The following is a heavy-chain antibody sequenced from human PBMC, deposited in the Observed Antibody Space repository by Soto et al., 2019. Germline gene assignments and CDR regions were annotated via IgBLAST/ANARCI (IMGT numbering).Heavy chain of an antibody. J-gene: IGHJ5*02. CDR3: GIVAGALVLWFAP. D-gene: IGHD1-26*01. Sequence: QVQLVQSGAEVKKPGASVKVSCKASGYTFTRYGISWVRQAPGHGLEWMGRISAYNGNTNYAQKLQGRVTMTTDPPARTTSLGLRSLRSDDASGQCWGIVAGALVLWFAPRCQGTGVTGPS. V-gene: IGHV1-18*01. CDR1: GYTFTRYG. CDR2: ISAYNGNT.